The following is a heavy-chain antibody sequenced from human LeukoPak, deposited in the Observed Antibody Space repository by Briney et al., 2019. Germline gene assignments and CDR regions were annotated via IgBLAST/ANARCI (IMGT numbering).Heavy chain of an antibody. D-gene: IGHD5-18*01. CDR2: INAGNGNT. CDR3: GYSYGIYYYMDV. J-gene: IGHJ6*03. Sequence: ASVKVSCKASGYTFTSYAMHWVRQAPGQRLEWMGWINAGNGNTKYSQEFQGRVTITADKSTSTAYMELSSLRSEDTAVYYCGYSYGIYYYMDVWGKGTTVTVSS. V-gene: IGHV1-3*03. CDR1: GYTFTSYA.